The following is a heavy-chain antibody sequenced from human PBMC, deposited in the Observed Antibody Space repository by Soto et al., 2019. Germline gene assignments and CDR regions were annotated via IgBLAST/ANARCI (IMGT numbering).Heavy chain of an antibody. CDR2: INPSGGST. CDR3: ARAWDHYYESRFAY. V-gene: IGHV1-46*01. J-gene: IGHJ4*02. CDR1: GYTFTSYD. Sequence: QVQLVQSGAEVKKPGASVKVSCKASGYTFTSYDMHWVRQAPGQGLEWMGIINPSGGSTSYAQKFEGRVTMTSDTSTSTVYMELGSLKSEDTAVYYCARAWDHYYESRFAYWGQGTLVTVSS. D-gene: IGHD3-22*01.